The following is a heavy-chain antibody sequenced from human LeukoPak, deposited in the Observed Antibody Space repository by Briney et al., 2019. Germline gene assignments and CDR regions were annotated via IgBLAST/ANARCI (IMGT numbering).Heavy chain of an antibody. J-gene: IGHJ4*02. CDR2: VHLNGAT. V-gene: IGHV4-4*02. CDR1: GGSIITTNW. CDR3: TRESGAFSPFGF. Sequence: SETLSLTCAVSGGSIITTNWWSWVRQPPGKGLEWIGEVHLNGATHYNPSLGSRVSMSIDESKNHMSLKLTFVTAADTAIYYCTRESGAFSPFGFWGQGTLVTVSS. D-gene: IGHD1-26*01.